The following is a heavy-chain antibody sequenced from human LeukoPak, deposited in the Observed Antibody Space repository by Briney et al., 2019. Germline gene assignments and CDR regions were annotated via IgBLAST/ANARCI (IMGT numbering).Heavy chain of an antibody. CDR1: GYTFTSYH. CDR3: ARVSVGATKLAYFDY. V-gene: IGHV1-46*01. Sequence: ASVKVSCKASGYTFTSYHMHWVRQAPGQGLEWMGIINPSGGTTNYAQKFRGRVTMTRDMSTSTVYMELSSLRSEDTAVYYCARVSVGATKLAYFDYWGQGTLVTVSS. CDR2: INPSGGTT. D-gene: IGHD1-26*01. J-gene: IGHJ4*02.